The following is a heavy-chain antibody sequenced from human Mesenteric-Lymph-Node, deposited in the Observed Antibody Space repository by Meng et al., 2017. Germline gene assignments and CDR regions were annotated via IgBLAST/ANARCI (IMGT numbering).Heavy chain of an antibody. Sequence: RVECGSEVKEAGVLGKVSFQAFGCTFTRQCVRWVRQAPGQGLEWMGLVSAYKGNTNYAQNLQRRVTMTTDTSTSTAYMELRRLRSDNTVVYSCARDGGTYLQPFLFPDWFDPWGQGTLVTVSS. D-gene: IGHD3-16*01. V-gene: IGHV1-18*01. CDR1: GCTFTRQC. J-gene: IGHJ5*02. CDR3: ARDGGTYLQPFLFPDWFDP. CDR2: VSAYKGNT.